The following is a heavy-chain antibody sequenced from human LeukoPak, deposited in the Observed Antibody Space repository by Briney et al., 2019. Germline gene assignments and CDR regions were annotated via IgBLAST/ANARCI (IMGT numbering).Heavy chain of an antibody. Sequence: PSETLSLTCTVSGGFISSYYWSWIRQPPGKGLEWIGYIYYSGSTNYNPSLKSRVTISVDTSKNQFSLKLSSVTAADTAVYYCARGKGSYYYMDVWGKGTTVTVSS. D-gene: IGHD3-10*01. V-gene: IGHV4-59*01. CDR3: ARGKGSYYYMDV. CDR2: IYYSGST. CDR1: GGFISSYY. J-gene: IGHJ6*03.